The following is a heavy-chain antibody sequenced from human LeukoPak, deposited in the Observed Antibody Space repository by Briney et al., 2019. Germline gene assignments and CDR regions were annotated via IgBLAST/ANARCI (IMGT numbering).Heavy chain of an antibody. V-gene: IGHV3-23*01. D-gene: IGHD1-26*01. CDR2: ISGSGGST. CDR1: GFTFSSYA. Sequence: GGSLRLSCAASGFTFSSYAMSWVRQTPGKGLEWVSTISGSGGSTYYADSVKGRFTISRDNSKNTLYLQMNSLRGDDTAVCYCAKDTHNSLGATYPDYWGQGTLVTVSS. J-gene: IGHJ4*02. CDR3: AKDTHNSLGATYPDY.